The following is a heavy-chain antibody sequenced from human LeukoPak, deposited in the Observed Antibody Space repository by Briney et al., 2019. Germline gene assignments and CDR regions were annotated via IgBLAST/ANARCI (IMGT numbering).Heavy chain of an antibody. V-gene: IGHV3-53*05. Sequence: GGSLRLSCAASGFTVSSNYMSWVRQAPGKGLEWVSVIYSGGSTYYADSVKGRFTISRDNSKNTLYLQMNSLRVEDTAVYYCAKDRFRWADFWGQGTLITVSS. D-gene: IGHD4-23*01. J-gene: IGHJ4*02. CDR1: GFTVSSNY. CDR3: AKDRFRWADF. CDR2: IYSGGST.